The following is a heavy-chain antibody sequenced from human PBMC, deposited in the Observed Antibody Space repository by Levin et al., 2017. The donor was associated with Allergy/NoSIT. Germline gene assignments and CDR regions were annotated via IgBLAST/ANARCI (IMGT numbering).Heavy chain of an antibody. CDR2: INHSGST. CDR1: GYSISSGYY. J-gene: IGHJ4*02. CDR3: ASGRTGTTNINY. V-gene: IGHV4-38-2*01. Sequence: SETLSLTCAVSGYSISSGYYWGWIRQPPGKGLVWIGSINHSGSTYYNPSLKSRVTISVDTSKNQFSLRLSSVAAADTAVYYCASGRTGTTNINYWGQGTLVTVSS. D-gene: IGHD1-1*01.